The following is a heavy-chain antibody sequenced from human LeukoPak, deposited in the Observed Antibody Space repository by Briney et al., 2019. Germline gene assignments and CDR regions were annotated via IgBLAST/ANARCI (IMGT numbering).Heavy chain of an antibody. CDR2: INPHTGGT. Sequence: ASVKVSCKASGYTFTGYYMHWVRQAPGQGLEWMGWINPHTGGTNYAQKFQGRVTMTRDTSISTAYMELSSLRSDDTAVYYCARDRSSTFGYWGQGTLVTVSS. CDR1: GYTFTGYY. V-gene: IGHV1-2*02. CDR3: ARDRSSTFGY. D-gene: IGHD2-2*01. J-gene: IGHJ4*02.